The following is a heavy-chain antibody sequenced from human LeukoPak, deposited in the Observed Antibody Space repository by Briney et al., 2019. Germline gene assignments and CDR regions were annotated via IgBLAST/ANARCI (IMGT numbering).Heavy chain of an antibody. CDR3: AREMAYYDILTGYYIPDYYGMDV. CDR2: ISSSGSTI. J-gene: IGHJ6*02. V-gene: IGHV3-11*01. CDR1: GFTFSDYY. Sequence: GGSLRLSCAASGFTFSDYYMSWIRQAPGKGLEWVSYISSSGSTIYYADSVKGRFTISRDNAKNSLYLQMNSLRAEDTAVYYCAREMAYYDILTGYYIPDYYGMDVWGQGTTVTVSS. D-gene: IGHD3-9*01.